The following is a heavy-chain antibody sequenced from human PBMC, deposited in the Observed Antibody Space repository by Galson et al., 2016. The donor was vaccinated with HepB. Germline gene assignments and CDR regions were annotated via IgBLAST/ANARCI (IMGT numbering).Heavy chain of an antibody. D-gene: IGHD3-3*01. CDR3: ARVPYWSGRTCLARYFDY. CDR1: NGSISSDY. CDR2: IYYSGST. V-gene: IGHV4-59*01. Sequence: ETLSLTCTVSNGSISSDYWSWFRQAPGKGLELIGHIYYSGSTNYNPSLKSRVTISAGSNEFSLKLTSVTAADTAVYYCARVPYWSGRTCLARYFDYRGRGILVTVSS. J-gene: IGHJ4*02.